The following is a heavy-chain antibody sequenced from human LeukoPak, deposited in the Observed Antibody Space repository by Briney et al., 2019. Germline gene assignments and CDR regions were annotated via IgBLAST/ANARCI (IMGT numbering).Heavy chain of an antibody. V-gene: IGHV3-7*03. CDR1: GFTFSSYW. Sequence: GGSLRLSCAASGFTFSSYWMNWARQAPGKGLECVASINHNGNVNYYVDSVKGRFTISRDNAKNTLYLQMSILRAENTAVYFCAGGGGLDVWGQGATVTVSS. CDR3: AGGGGLDV. CDR2: INHNGNVN. D-gene: IGHD3-16*01. J-gene: IGHJ6*02.